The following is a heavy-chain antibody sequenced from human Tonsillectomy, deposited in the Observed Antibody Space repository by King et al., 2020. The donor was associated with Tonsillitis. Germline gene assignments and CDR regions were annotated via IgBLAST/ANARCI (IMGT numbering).Heavy chain of an antibody. CDR1: GFTFSSYG. Sequence: VQLVESGGGVVQPGRSLRLSCAASGFTFSSYGMHWVRQAPGKGLEWVAVISYDGSNKYYADSVKGRFTISRDNSKNTLYLQMNSLRAEDTAVNYCAKDREDTAMDQYYFDYWGQGTLVTVSS. D-gene: IGHD5-18*01. CDR3: AKDREDTAMDQYYFDY. CDR2: ISYDGSNK. V-gene: IGHV3-30*18. J-gene: IGHJ4*02.